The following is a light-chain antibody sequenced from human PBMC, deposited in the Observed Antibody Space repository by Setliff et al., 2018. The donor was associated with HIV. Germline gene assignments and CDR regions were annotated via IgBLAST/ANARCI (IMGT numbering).Light chain of an antibody. J-gene: IGLJ3*02. CDR1: NSNIGNNY. Sequence: QSALTQPPSVSAAPGQKVTISCSGSNSNIGNNYVSWYQQLPGTAPKLLIYDNNKRPSGIPDRFSGSKSGTSATLGITGLQTGDEADYYCGTWDSSLSAGVFGGGTKVTVL. CDR2: DNN. V-gene: IGLV1-51*01. CDR3: GTWDSSLSAGV.